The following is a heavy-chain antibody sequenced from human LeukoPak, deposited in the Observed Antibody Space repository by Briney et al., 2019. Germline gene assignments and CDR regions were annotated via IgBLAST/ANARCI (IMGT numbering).Heavy chain of an antibody. Sequence: GVSLTLNCSASGFTFSSFDMSWHRQAQGIELEWVSAISSSGGRKYNADSVKRRFTISRDNSKNTLYLQMNSLRAEDTAVYYCAKDHPFDSSGYYFDYWGQGTLVTVSS. J-gene: IGHJ4*02. CDR3: AKDHPFDSSGYYFDY. V-gene: IGHV3-23*01. CDR1: GFTFSSFD. CDR2: ISSSGGRK. D-gene: IGHD3-22*01.